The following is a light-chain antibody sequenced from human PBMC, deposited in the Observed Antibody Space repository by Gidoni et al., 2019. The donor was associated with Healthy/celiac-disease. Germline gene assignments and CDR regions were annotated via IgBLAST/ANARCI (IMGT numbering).Light chain of an antibody. CDR2: GAS. V-gene: IGKV3-20*01. Sequence: DIVLTQSPGTLSGAPGERATRSCRASQRGSSNHLAWYQQKPGQAPRLLISGASSRATGVPERFSGSGSGKDFTLTISRLEPEDFAVYYCQQYGSSPRTFXEXTKVEIK. J-gene: IGKJ1*01. CDR1: QRGSSNH. CDR3: QQYGSSPRT.